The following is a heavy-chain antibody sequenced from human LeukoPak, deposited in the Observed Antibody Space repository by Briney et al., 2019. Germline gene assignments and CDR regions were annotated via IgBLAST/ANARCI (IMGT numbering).Heavy chain of an antibody. CDR1: GFTFSSYG. V-gene: IGHV3-30*18. D-gene: IGHD3-9*01. Sequence: PGGSLRLSCTASGFTFSSYGMHWVRQAPGKGLEWVAVISYDGSNKYYADSVKGRFTISRDNSKNTLYLQMNSLRAEDTAVYYCAKEYRVLRYFGPMDVWGKGTTVTVSS. CDR3: AKEYRVLRYFGPMDV. CDR2: ISYDGSNK. J-gene: IGHJ6*03.